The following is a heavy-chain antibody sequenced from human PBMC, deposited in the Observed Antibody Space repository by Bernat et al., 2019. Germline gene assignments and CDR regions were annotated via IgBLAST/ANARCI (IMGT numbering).Heavy chain of an antibody. CDR1: GFTFSNHA. D-gene: IGHD1-7*01. J-gene: IGHJ4*02. CDR3: AKWATGTTCGSHY. V-gene: IGHV3-23*01. CDR2: ISGNGIDT. Sequence: EVQLMESGGGLVQPGGSLRLSCAASGFTFSNHAMNWVRQAPGKGLEWVSGISGNGIDTYYADSVKGRFTSSRDNSKNTMYLQLNSLRAEDTAVYYCAKWATGTTCGSHYWGQGTLVTVSS.